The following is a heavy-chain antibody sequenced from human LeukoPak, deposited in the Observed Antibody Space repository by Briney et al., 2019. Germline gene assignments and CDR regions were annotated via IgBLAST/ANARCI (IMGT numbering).Heavy chain of an antibody. D-gene: IGHD3-9*01. CDR3: ARGEDILTGYYGFDY. CDR1: GYTFTGYY. Sequence: ASVKVSCKASGYTFTGYYMHWVRQAPGQGLEWMGWINPNSGGTNYAQKFRGRVTMTRDTSISTAYMELSRLRSDDTAVYYCARGEDILTGYYGFDYWGQGTLVIVSS. CDR2: INPNSGGT. J-gene: IGHJ4*02. V-gene: IGHV1-2*02.